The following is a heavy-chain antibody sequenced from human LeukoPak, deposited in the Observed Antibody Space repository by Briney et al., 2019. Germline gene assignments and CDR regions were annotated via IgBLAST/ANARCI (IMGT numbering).Heavy chain of an antibody. D-gene: IGHD4-17*01. CDR3: AKSPGYGDYEFGY. CDR2: ISWNSGSV. CDR1: GFTFDDYA. Sequence: PGGSLRLSRAASGFTFDDYAMHWVRQAPGKGLEWVSGISWNSGSVGYADSMKGRFTISRDNAKNSLYLQMNSLRAEDTALYYCAKSPGYGDYEFGYWGQGTLVTVSS. J-gene: IGHJ4*02. V-gene: IGHV3-9*01.